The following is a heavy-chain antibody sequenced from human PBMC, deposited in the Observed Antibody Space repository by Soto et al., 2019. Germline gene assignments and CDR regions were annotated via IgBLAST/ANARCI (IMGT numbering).Heavy chain of an antibody. Sequence: GGSLRLSCAASGFTFSNAWMNWVRQAPGKGLEWVGRIKSKTDGGTTDYAAPVKGRFTISGDDSKNTLYLQMNSLKTEDTAVYYCTTDVLPSYDYVWGSYRLVYYGMDVWGQGTTVTVSS. CDR1: GFTFSNAW. D-gene: IGHD3-16*02. J-gene: IGHJ6*02. V-gene: IGHV3-15*07. CDR3: TTDVLPSYDYVWGSYRLVYYGMDV. CDR2: IKSKTDGGTT.